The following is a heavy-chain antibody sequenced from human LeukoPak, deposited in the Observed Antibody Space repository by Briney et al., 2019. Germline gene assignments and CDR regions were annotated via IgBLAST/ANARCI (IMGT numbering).Heavy chain of an antibody. V-gene: IGHV1-18*01. CDR3: ASRVLGRQQLDPYYYYYYGMDV. CDR1: GYTFTSYG. Sequence: ASVKVSCKASGYTFTSYGISWVRQAPGQGLEWMGWISAYNGNTNYAQKLQGRVTMTTDTSTSTAYMELRSLRSDDTAVYYCASRVLGRQQLDPYYYYYYGMDVWGQGTTVTVSS. J-gene: IGHJ6*02. CDR2: ISAYNGNT. D-gene: IGHD6-13*01.